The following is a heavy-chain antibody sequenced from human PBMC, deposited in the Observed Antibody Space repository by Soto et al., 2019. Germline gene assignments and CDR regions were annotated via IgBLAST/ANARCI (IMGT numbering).Heavy chain of an antibody. J-gene: IGHJ3*02. Sequence: GGSLRLSCAASGFTFSSYAMTWVRQAPGKGLEWVSVISGSGGSTYYADSVKGRFTISRDNSKNTLYLQMNSLRAEDTAVYYCAKIRITMIVNDAFDIWGQGTKVTVSS. V-gene: IGHV3-23*01. CDR3: AKIRITMIVNDAFDI. CDR1: GFTFSSYA. D-gene: IGHD3-22*01. CDR2: ISGSGGST.